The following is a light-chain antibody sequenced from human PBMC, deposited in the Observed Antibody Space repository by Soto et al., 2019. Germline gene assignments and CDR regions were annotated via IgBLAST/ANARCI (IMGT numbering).Light chain of an antibody. CDR2: DVS. Sequence: QSALTQPASVSGSPGQSITISCTGTSSDVGGSNYVSWYQQLPGKAPKLMIYDVSDRPSGVSNRFSGSKSGNTASLTISGLQAEDEADYYCSSYTSSSTFVVFGGGTKLTVL. CDR3: SSYTSSSTFVV. J-gene: IGLJ2*01. V-gene: IGLV2-14*01. CDR1: SSDVGGSNY.